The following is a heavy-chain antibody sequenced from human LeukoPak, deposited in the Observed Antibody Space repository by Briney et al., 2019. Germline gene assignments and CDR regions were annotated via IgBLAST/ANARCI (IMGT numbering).Heavy chain of an antibody. D-gene: IGHD1-14*01. CDR3: ARGASTTWPGNFDY. V-gene: IGHV4-4*07. J-gene: IGHJ4*02. CDR2: IYPSGST. CDR1: GGSISSYY. Sequence: PSETLSLTCTVSGGSISSYYWSWMRQPAGKALEWIGRIYPSGSTNYNPSLKSRVTMSVDMSQNQFSLKMTSVTAADTAVYYCARGASTTWPGNFDYWGQGTLVTVSS.